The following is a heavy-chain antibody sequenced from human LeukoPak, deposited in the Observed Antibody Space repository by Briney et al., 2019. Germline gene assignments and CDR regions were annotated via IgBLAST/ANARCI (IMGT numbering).Heavy chain of an antibody. CDR3: ATALKWSPYYFDY. Sequence: ASVKVSCKVSRYTLTELSMHWVRQAPGKGLEWMGGFDPEDGETIYAQKFQGRVTMTEDTSTDTAYMELSSLRSEDTAVYYCATALKWSPYYFDYWGQGTLVTVSS. CDR1: RYTLTELS. CDR2: FDPEDGET. D-gene: IGHD2-15*01. J-gene: IGHJ4*02. V-gene: IGHV1-24*01.